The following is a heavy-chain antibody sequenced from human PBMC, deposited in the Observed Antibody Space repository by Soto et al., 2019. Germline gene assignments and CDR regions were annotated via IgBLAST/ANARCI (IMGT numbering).Heavy chain of an antibody. V-gene: IGHV3-7*01. CDR2: IKQDGSEK. J-gene: IGHJ4*02. CDR1: GFTFSSYW. Sequence: EVQLVESGGGLVQPGGSLRLSCAASGFTFSSYWMSWVRQAPGKGLEWVANIKQDGSEKYYVDSVKGRFTISRDNAKNSLYLQMNSVRAEDTAVYYCARDVRPKGYYDICYPRGHWGQGSLVAVAS. CDR3: ARDVRPKGYYDICYPRGH. D-gene: IGHD3-9*01.